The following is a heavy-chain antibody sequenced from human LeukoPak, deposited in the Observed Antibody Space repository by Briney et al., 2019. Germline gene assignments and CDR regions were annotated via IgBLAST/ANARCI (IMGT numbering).Heavy chain of an antibody. J-gene: IGHJ5*02. CDR2: IYYSVST. V-gene: IGHV4-59*01. D-gene: IGHD6-13*01. CDR1: GGSISSYY. Sequence: SETLSLTCIVSGGSISSYYWSWIRQPPGEGLEWIGYIYYSVSTNYNPSLKSRVTISVDTSKNQFSLKLSTVTAADTAVYYCARDLRSIAADWFDPWGQGTLVTVSS. CDR3: ARDLRSIAADWFDP.